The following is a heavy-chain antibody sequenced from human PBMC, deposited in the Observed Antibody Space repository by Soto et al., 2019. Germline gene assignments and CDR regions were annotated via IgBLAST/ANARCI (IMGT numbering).Heavy chain of an antibody. CDR3: ARDLTTTWDPNYYYYGMDV. J-gene: IGHJ6*02. D-gene: IGHD1-1*01. CDR1: GGTFRSSA. Sequence: SVKVYCKASGGTFRSSAISWVRQAPGQGLEWMGGIIPIFGTANYAQKFQGRVTITADKSTSTAYMELSSLRSEDTAVYYCARDLTTTWDPNYYYYGMDVWGQGTTVTVSS. V-gene: IGHV1-69*06. CDR2: IIPIFGTA.